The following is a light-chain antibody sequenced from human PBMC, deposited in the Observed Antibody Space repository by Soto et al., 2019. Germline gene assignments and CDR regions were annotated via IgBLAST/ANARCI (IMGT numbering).Light chain of an antibody. Sequence: DLQMTQSPSTLSGSVGARVPITCQATQDISNLLNWFQQKPGKAPKLLIYDASNLETGVPSRFSATGSGTDFTFTISSLQAEDMATYYCQQYENLPITFGQGTRLEIK. CDR3: QQYENLPIT. J-gene: IGKJ5*01. CDR1: QDISNL. V-gene: IGKV1-33*01. CDR2: DAS.